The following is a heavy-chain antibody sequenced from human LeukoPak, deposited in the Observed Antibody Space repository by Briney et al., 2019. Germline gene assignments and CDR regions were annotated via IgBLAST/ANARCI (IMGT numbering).Heavy chain of an antibody. CDR2: IYPDDSET. CDR1: GSTFTSYW. J-gene: IGHJ3*01. V-gene: IGHV5-51*01. Sequence: GASLQISCEASGSTFTSYWIGWVRQLPGKGLEWMGIIYPDDSETKYSPSFQGQVTISADKSVTTAYLQWSSLKASDTAMYYCAKRDCSKSTCYSNDEAFDVWGQGTMVTVSS. D-gene: IGHD2-2*01. CDR3: AKRDCSKSTCYSNDEAFDV.